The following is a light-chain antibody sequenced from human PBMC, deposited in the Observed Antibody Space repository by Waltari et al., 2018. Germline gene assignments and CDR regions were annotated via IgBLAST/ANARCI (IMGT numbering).Light chain of an antibody. Sequence: SSELTQDPAVSVALGQTVRITCQGDSLRSYYASWYQQKPGQAPVLVIYGKNNRPSGIPDRFSGSSSGNTASLTITGAQAEDEADYYCNSRDSSGNRVFGGGTKLIVL. J-gene: IGLJ3*02. V-gene: IGLV3-19*01. CDR1: SLRSYY. CDR2: GKN. CDR3: NSRDSSGNRV.